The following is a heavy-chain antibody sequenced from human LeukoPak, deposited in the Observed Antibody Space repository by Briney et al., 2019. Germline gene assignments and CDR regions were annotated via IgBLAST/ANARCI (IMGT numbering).Heavy chain of an antibody. D-gene: IGHD3-22*01. J-gene: IGHJ4*02. Sequence: QSGGSLRLSCAASGLTFSSHWMSWVRQAPGKGLEWVANIKQDGSEKYYVDSVKGRFTISRDSAKNSLYLQMNSLRAEDTAVYYCAKEKVDYYDSSDYPHYFDYWGQGTLVTVSS. CDR1: GLTFSSHW. V-gene: IGHV3-7*01. CDR2: IKQDGSEK. CDR3: AKEKVDYYDSSDYPHYFDY.